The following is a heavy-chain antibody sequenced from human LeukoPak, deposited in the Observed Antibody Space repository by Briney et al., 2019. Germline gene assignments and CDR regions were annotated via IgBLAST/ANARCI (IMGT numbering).Heavy chain of an antibody. D-gene: IGHD2-2*01. CDR2: ISAYNGNT. Sequence: ASVKVSYKASGYTFTSYGISWVRQAPGQGLEWMGWISAYNGNTNYAQKLQGRVTMTTDTSTSTAYMELSSLRSEDTAVYYCATGLLGYCSSTSCYAYDYWGRGTLVTVSS. CDR3: ATGLLGYCSSTSCYAYDY. V-gene: IGHV1-18*01. CDR1: GYTFTSYG. J-gene: IGHJ4*02.